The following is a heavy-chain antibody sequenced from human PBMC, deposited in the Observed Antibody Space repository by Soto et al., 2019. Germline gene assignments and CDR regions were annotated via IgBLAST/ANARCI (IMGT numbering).Heavy chain of an antibody. CDR1: GFTFSSYA. CDR2: ISGSGGST. Sequence: PGGSLRLSCAASGFTFSSYAMSWVRQAPGKGLEWVSAISGSGGSTYYAGSVKGRFTISRDNSKNTLYLQMNSLRAEDTAVYYCAILSFAVARVSYYFWSQRSLDPVS. V-gene: IGHV3-23*01. D-gene: IGHD3-10*01. J-gene: IGHJ4*01. CDR3: AILSFAVARVSYYF.